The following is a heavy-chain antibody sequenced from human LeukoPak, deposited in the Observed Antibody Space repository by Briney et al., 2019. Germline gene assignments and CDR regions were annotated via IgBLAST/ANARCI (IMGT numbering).Heavy chain of an antibody. Sequence: SETLSLTYTVSGGSISSSSYYWGWIRQPPGKGLEWIGSISYSGSTYYNPSLKSRVTISVDTSKNHFSLRLSSVTAADTAVYYCARGGRGFISPFDYWGQGTLVTVSS. J-gene: IGHJ4*02. CDR2: ISYSGST. V-gene: IGHV4-39*02. D-gene: IGHD5-12*01. CDR1: GGSISSSSYY. CDR3: ARGGRGFISPFDY.